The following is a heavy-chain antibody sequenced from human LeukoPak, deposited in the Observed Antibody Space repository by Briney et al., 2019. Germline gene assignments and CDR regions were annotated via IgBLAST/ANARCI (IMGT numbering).Heavy chain of an antibody. D-gene: IGHD3-10*01. Sequence: SSVEVSCKASGGSFSTYAISWVRQAPGQGLEWMGGIIPFFGTPSYAQKFHGRVTITADESTNTAYMEVSSLRSEDTALYYCARYKVPPHQDSSMVPGVYYYYGMDVWGLGTTVTVSS. CDR2: IIPFFGTP. CDR1: GGSFSTYA. J-gene: IGHJ6*02. V-gene: IGHV1-69*01. CDR3: ARYKVPPHQDSSMVPGVYYYYGMDV.